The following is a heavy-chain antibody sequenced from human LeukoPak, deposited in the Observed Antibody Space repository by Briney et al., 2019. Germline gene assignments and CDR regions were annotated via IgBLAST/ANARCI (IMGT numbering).Heavy chain of an antibody. CDR1: GYTFTSYG. CDR3: AREVIGYYYGSGPLDYYYGMDV. Sequence: ASVKVSCKASGYTFTSYGISWVRQAPGQGLEWMGWITTHNGNTSYAQKLQGRVTMTTDTSTSTAYMELRSLRSDDTAVYYCAREVIGYYYGSGPLDYYYGMDVWGQGTTVTVSS. D-gene: IGHD3-10*01. V-gene: IGHV1-18*01. J-gene: IGHJ6*02. CDR2: ITTHNGNT.